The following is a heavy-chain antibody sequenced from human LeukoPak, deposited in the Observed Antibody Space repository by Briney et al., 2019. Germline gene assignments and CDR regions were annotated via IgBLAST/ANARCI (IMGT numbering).Heavy chain of an antibody. CDR2: ISGSGGST. CDR3: AKLPGIAAAGTGWFDP. D-gene: IGHD6-13*01. CDR1: GFTFSSYA. Sequence: GGSLRLSCAASGFTFSSYAMSWVRQAPGMGLEWVSAISGSGGSTYYADSVKGRFTISRDNSKNTLYLQMNSLRAEDTAVYYCAKLPGIAAAGTGWFDPWGQGTLVTVSS. J-gene: IGHJ5*02. V-gene: IGHV3-23*01.